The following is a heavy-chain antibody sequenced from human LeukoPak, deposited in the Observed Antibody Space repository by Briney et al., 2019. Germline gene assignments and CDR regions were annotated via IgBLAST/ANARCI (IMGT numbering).Heavy chain of an antibody. J-gene: IGHJ4*02. CDR1: GFTFSGSA. D-gene: IGHD1-26*01. V-gene: IGHV3-73*01. Sequence: GGSLRLSCAASGFTFSGSAIHWVRQASGRGLEWVGRIRSKANSYATAYAASVKGRFTISRDGSKNTAYLQMNSLKTEDTAVYYCTCGNYDFDYWGQGTLVTVSS. CDR2: IRSKANSYAT. CDR3: TCGNYDFDY.